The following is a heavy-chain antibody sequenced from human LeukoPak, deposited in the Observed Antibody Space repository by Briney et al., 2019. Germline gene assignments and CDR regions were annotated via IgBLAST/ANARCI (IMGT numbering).Heavy chain of an antibody. V-gene: IGHV4-39*07. J-gene: IGHJ3*02. Sequence: PSETLSLTCTVSGGSISSSSYYWGWIRQPPGKGLEWIGEINHSGSTNYNPSLKSRVTISVDTSKNQFSLKLSSVTAADTAVYYCAKNRYYDFWSGPNPSEFDIWGQGTMVTVSS. CDR3: AKNRYYDFWSGPNPSEFDI. CDR2: INHSGST. CDR1: GGSISSSSYY. D-gene: IGHD3-3*01.